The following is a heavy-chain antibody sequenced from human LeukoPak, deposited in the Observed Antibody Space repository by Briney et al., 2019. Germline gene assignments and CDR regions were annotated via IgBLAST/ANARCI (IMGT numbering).Heavy chain of an antibody. CDR3: ARADDILTGYYTVDY. CDR1: GFTVSSYS. V-gene: IGHV3-21*01. Sequence: KPGGSLRLSCAASGFTVSSYSMNWVRQAPGKGLEWVSSISSSSSYIYYADSVKGRFTISRDNAKNSLYLQMNSLRAEDTAVYYCARADDILTGYYTVDYWGQGTLVTVSS. CDR2: ISSSSSYI. J-gene: IGHJ4*02. D-gene: IGHD3-9*01.